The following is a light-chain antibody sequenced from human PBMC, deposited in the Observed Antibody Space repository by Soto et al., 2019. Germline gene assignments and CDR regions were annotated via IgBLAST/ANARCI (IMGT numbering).Light chain of an antibody. V-gene: IGKV3-20*01. CDR2: GAS. Sequence: EIVLAQSRGALSVSPGGRATLACSXSQSVSSSYLAWYQQKPXQAHRLLXYGASSRATGIPDRFSGSEPGTDFTLTISRLEPEDLAVYYGQQYGSSPTITVGQGTRLEIK. CDR1: QSVSSSY. J-gene: IGKJ5*01. CDR3: QQYGSSPTIT.